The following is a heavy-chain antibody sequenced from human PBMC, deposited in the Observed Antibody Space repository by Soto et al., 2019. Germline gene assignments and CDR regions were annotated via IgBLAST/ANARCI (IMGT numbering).Heavy chain of an antibody. CDR3: AKEDRSGGSGATDY. J-gene: IGHJ4*02. D-gene: IGHD3-10*01. CDR1: GFTLSNYA. Sequence: EVRLLESGGGLLQPGGSLRLSCAASGFTLSNYAMSWVRQVPGKGLEWVSDISGSRETTYYADSVKGRFTISRDNSKNTLYLQMNSLRTEDTAVYYCAKEDRSGGSGATDYWGQGTLVIVSS. CDR2: ISGSRETT. V-gene: IGHV3-23*01.